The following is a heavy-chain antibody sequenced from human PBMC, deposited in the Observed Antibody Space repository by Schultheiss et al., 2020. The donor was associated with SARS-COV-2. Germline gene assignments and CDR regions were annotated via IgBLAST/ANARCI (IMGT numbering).Heavy chain of an antibody. V-gene: IGHV2-5*02. CDR1: GFSLSTSGVG. D-gene: IGHD6-6*01. J-gene: IGHJ4*02. CDR2: IYWDDDK. Sequence: SGPTLVKPTQTLTLTCTFSGFSLSTSGVGVGWIRQPPGKALEWLALIYWDDDKRYSPSLKSRLTITKDTSKNQVVLTMTNMDPVDTATYYCAHSPYSSSFKGFFSGERGYYFDYWGQGTLVTVSS. CDR3: AHSPYSSSFKGFFSGERGYYFDY.